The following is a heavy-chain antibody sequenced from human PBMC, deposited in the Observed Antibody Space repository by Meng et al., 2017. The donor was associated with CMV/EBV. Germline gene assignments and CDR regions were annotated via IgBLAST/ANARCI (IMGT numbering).Heavy chain of an antibody. D-gene: IGHD2-15*01. CDR2: IKQDGSEK. Sequence: GESLKISCAASGFTFSSYWMSWVRQAPGKGLEWVANIKQDGSEKYYVDSVKGRFTISRDNAKNSLYLQMNSLRAEDTAVYYCARDSGRGYCSGGSCYSPDWGQGTTVTVSS. V-gene: IGHV3-7*01. CDR1: GFTFSSYW. CDR3: ARDSGRGYCSGGSCYSPD. J-gene: IGHJ6*02.